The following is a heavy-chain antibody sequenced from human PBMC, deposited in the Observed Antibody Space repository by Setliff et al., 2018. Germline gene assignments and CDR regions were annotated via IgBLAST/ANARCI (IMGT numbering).Heavy chain of an antibody. D-gene: IGHD1-26*01. Sequence: LRLSCAASGFSFSDNYMSWIRQAPGKGLEWVAYISSSGISIDYADSVKGRFIISRDNAKNSLSLQMNSLRVEDTAVYYCVRDVAGGSHATYFDYWGQGTLVTAPQ. V-gene: IGHV3-11*04. CDR3: VRDVAGGSHATYFDY. J-gene: IGHJ4*02. CDR2: ISSSGISI. CDR1: GFSFSDNY.